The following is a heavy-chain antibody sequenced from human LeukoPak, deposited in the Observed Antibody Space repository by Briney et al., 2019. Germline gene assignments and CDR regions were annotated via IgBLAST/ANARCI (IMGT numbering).Heavy chain of an antibody. V-gene: IGHV3-7*01. CDR3: ARDWSPYDY. CDR1: GFTFSNYW. CDR2: IKQDGSDK. Sequence: PGGSLRLSCAASGFTFSNYWMSWVRQAPGKGLEWVANIKQDGSDKYYVDSVKGRFTISRDNAKNSLYLQMNSLRVEDTAVYYCARDWSPYDYWGQGTLVTVSS. J-gene: IGHJ4*02.